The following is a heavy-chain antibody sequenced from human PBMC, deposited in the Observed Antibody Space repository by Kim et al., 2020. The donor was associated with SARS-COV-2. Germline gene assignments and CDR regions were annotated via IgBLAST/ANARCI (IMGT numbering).Heavy chain of an antibody. V-gene: IGHV1-18*01. D-gene: IGHD3-3*01. J-gene: IGHJ6*03. CDR1: GYIFSNSD. Sequence: ASVKVSCQASGYIFSNSDFGWARQAPGQGLEWMGWISTFNGNSAYAQKFQGRVTVTTDASTRTAYMDLRRMRSDYTAVDYCARAPRHTTVGVVMSHYMDV. CDR2: ISTFNGNS. CDR3: ARAPRHTTVGVVMSHYMDV.